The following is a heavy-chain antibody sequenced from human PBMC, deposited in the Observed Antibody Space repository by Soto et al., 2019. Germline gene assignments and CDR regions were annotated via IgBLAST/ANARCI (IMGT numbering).Heavy chain of an antibody. V-gene: IGHV1-2*04. CDR1: GYTFTGYY. CDR3: ARGGFGSSWFFHYFDY. D-gene: IGHD6-6*01. J-gene: IGHJ4*02. Sequence: GASVKVSFKASGYTFTGYYMHWVRQAPGQGLEWMGWINPNSGGTNYAQKFQGWVTMTRDTSISTAYMELSRLRSDDTAVYYCARGGFGSSWFFHYFDYWGQGTLVTVSS. CDR2: INPNSGGT.